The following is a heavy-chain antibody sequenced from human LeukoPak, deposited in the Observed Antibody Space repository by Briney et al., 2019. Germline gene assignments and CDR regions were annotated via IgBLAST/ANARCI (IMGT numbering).Heavy chain of an antibody. J-gene: IGHJ4*02. CDR2: ISGSGGST. V-gene: IGHV3-23*01. CDR1: GFTFSSYA. CDR3: AKDLMRAMVRGVFDY. Sequence: PGGSLRLSCAASGFTFSSYAMSWVRQAPGKGLEWVSAISGSGGSTYYADSVKGRFTISRDNSKHTLYLQMNSLRAEDTAVYYCAKDLMRAMVRGVFDYWGQGTLVTASS. D-gene: IGHD3-10*01.